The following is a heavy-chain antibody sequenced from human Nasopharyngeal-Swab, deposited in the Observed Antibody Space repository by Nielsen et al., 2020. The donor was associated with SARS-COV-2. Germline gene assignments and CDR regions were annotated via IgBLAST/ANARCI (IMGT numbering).Heavy chain of an antibody. CDR2: ISGSGGST. CDR3: AKDLPKQQLAQYYYYGMDV. Sequence: GGSLRLSCAASGFTFSSYAMSWVRQAPGKGLEWVSAISGSGGSTYYADSVKGRFTIPRDNSKNTLYLQMNSLRAEDTAVYYCAKDLPKQQLAQYYYYGMDVWGQGTTVTVSS. CDR1: GFTFSSYA. V-gene: IGHV3-23*01. D-gene: IGHD6-13*01. J-gene: IGHJ6*02.